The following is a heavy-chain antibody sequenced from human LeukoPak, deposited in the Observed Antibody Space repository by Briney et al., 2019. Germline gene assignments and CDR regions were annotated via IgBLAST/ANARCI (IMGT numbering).Heavy chain of an antibody. CDR3: AKRSSIAFFDC. Sequence: PGGSLRLSCAVSGFTFNNYAMSWVRQAPGKGLESVSGISGSGGSTYYADSVKGRFTISRDNSKNTLYLQMNSLRAEDTAVYYCAKRSSIAFFDCWGQGTLITVSS. V-gene: IGHV3-23*01. CDR1: GFTFNNYA. CDR2: ISGSGGST. D-gene: IGHD6-6*01. J-gene: IGHJ4*02.